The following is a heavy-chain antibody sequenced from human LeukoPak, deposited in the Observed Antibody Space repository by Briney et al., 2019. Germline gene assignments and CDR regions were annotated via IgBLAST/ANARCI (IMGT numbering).Heavy chain of an antibody. Sequence: GGSLRLSCAASGFTFDDYTMHWVRQAPGKGLEWVSFISWDGGSTYYADSVKGRFTISRDNSKNSLYLQMNSLRTEDTALYYCAKDSGGAFDYWGQGTLVTVSS. CDR2: ISWDGGST. CDR3: AKDSGGAFDY. J-gene: IGHJ4*02. V-gene: IGHV3-43*01. D-gene: IGHD1-26*01. CDR1: GFTFDDYT.